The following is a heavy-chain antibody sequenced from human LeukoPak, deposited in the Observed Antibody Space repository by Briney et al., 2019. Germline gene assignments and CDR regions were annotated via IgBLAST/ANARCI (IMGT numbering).Heavy chain of an antibody. CDR2: ITDSGGTT. CDR3: AKDADSWSQGYFDY. D-gene: IGHD1-26*01. J-gene: IGHJ4*02. Sequence: GGSLRLSCAASGFTFSTYAMSWVRQAPGRGLEWVSAITDSGGTTYYADSVRGRFTISRDNSKNTLYLQMYGLRAEDTAVYYCAKDADSWSQGYFDYWGQGTLVTVSS. V-gene: IGHV3-23*01. CDR1: GFTFSTYA.